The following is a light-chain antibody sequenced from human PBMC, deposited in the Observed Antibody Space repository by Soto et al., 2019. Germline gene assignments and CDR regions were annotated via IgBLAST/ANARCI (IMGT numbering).Light chain of an antibody. V-gene: IGKV4-1*01. CDR1: QSVLYSSNNKNY. CDR3: QQYYSTPPIT. CDR2: WAS. Sequence: DIVMTQSPDSLAVSLGERATINCKSSQSVLYSSNNKNYLAWYQQKPGQPPKLLIYWASTRESGVPDRFSSSGSGTDFTLTISSLQAEDVAVYYCQQYYSTPPITFGQGTRLEIK. J-gene: IGKJ5*01.